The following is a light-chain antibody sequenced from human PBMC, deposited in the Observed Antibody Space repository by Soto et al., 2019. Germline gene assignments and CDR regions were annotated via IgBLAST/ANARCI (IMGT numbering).Light chain of an antibody. CDR2: DAS. CDR1: QSVSSSY. CDR3: HHYGSSPYT. V-gene: IGKV3-20*01. Sequence: EIVLTQSPGTLSLSPGERATLSCRASQSVSSSYLAWYQQKPGQAPRLLIYDASSRATGIPDRFSGSGSGTDFTLTISILEPEDFSVYFCHHYGSSPYTFGQGTKLEIK. J-gene: IGKJ2*01.